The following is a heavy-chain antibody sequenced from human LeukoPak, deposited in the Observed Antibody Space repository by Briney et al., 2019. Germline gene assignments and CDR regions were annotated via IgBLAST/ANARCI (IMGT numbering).Heavy chain of an antibody. CDR2: ISSSGSTI. Sequence: GGSLRLSCAASGFIFSSYEMNWVRQAPGKGLEWVSYISSSGSTIYYADSVKGRFTISRDNAKNSLYLQMNSLRAEDTAVYYCARDISSSWTYDFDYWGQGTLVTVSS. CDR1: GFIFSSYE. V-gene: IGHV3-48*03. D-gene: IGHD6-13*01. J-gene: IGHJ4*02. CDR3: ARDISSSWTYDFDY.